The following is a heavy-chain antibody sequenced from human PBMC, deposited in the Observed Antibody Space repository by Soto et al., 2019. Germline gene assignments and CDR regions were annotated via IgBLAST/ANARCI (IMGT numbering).Heavy chain of an antibody. CDR3: ARNWNYVGRNWFDP. CDR1: GGSLTNAGYS. V-gene: IGHV4-30-2*01. CDR2: IYHTGNA. Sequence: QLLLQESGSGLVRPSQTLSLTCAVSGGSLTNAGYSWTWIRRAPGQGMEWIGHIYHTGNASYNPSLKSPVTISLDMSKSHFSLNLTSAIAADTAIYYCARNWNYVGRNWFDPWGQGALVTVSS. D-gene: IGHD1-7*01. J-gene: IGHJ5*02.